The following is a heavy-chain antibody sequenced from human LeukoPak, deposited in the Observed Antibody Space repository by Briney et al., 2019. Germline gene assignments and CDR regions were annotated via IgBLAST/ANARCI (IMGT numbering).Heavy chain of an antibody. Sequence: SETLSLTCTVSGGSISSYYWSWIRQPAGKGLESIGHISTSGSTNYNPSLKSRVTMSVDTSKNQFSLKLSSVTAADTAVYYCARDSSGWYLKYFQHWGQGTLVTVSS. J-gene: IGHJ1*01. CDR3: ARDSSGWYLKYFQH. CDR1: GGSISSYY. D-gene: IGHD6-19*01. CDR2: ISTSGST. V-gene: IGHV4-4*07.